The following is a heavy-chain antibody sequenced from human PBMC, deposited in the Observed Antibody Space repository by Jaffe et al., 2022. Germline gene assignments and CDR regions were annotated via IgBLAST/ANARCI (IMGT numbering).Heavy chain of an antibody. CDR2: ISGSGGST. J-gene: IGHJ4*02. V-gene: IGHV3-23*01. D-gene: IGHD3-3*01. Sequence: EVQLLESGGGLVQPGGSLRLSCAASGFTFSSYAMSWVRQAPGKGLEWVSAISGSGGSTYYADSVKGRFTISRDNSKNTLYLQMNSLRAEDTAVYYCAKDPRITIFGVALTDYWGQGTLVTVSS. CDR3: AKDPRITIFGVALTDY. CDR1: GFTFSSYA.